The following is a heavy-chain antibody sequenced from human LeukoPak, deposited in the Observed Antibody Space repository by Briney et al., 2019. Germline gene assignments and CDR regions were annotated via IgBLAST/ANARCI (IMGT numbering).Heavy chain of an antibody. Sequence: GASGKVSCKASGYTFTSYYVHWVRQAPGQGLEWMGWINPNSGGTKYAQKFQGRVTMTRDTSISTAYMELTRLRSDDTAMYYCAPTPPEDYDDSGYFDYWGQGTLVTVSS. CDR1: GYTFTSYY. CDR2: INPNSGGT. D-gene: IGHD3-22*01. V-gene: IGHV1-2*02. CDR3: APTPPEDYDDSGYFDY. J-gene: IGHJ4*02.